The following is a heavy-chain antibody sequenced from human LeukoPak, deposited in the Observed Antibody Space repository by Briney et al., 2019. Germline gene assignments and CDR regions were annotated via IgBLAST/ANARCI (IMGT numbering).Heavy chain of an antibody. D-gene: IGHD3-16*02. J-gene: IGHJ1*01. CDR2: MNHSGST. V-gene: IGHV4-34*01. Sequence: SETLSLTCAVYGGSFSGYYWSWLRQPPGKGLEWIGEMNHSGSTNYNPSLKSRVTISVDTSKNQFSLKLSSVTAADTAVYYCARGIRDYVWGSYRFQHWGQGTLVTVSS. CDR1: GGSFSGYY. CDR3: ARGIRDYVWGSYRFQH.